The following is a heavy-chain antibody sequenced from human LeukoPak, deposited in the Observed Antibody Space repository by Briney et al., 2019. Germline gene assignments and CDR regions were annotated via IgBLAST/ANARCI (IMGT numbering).Heavy chain of an antibody. CDR3: AKGSSGYFFDL. CDR2: FSNDGGGT. CDR1: GFIFNNYG. J-gene: IGHJ4*02. Sequence: GGSLRLSCAASGFIFNNYGLVWVRQAPGKGLEWVSAFSNDGGGTTYADFVKGRFSVSRDNSKNTLFLQMNRLRAEDTALYYCAKGSSGYFFDLWGQGTLVTVSS. D-gene: IGHD3-22*01. V-gene: IGHV3-23*01.